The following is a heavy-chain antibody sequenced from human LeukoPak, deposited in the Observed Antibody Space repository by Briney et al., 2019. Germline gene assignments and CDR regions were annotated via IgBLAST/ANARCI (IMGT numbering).Heavy chain of an antibody. CDR1: GFPFCIIC. CDR2: LKHDGSKT. D-gene: IGHD3-10*01. Sequence: GGSVPLSCATTGFPFCIICTSCVRKAPGKGLEWLSKLKHDGSKTNYVDSLKGGFTTSRENAKNSRHLQMTSLRAEDTAVYSCAREAGGVRGVNDYSGQGSLVTVSS. V-gene: IGHV3-7*01. J-gene: IGHJ4*02. CDR3: AREAGGVRGVNDY.